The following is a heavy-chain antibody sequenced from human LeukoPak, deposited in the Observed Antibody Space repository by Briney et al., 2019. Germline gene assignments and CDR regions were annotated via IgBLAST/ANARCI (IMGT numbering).Heavy chain of an antibody. CDR3: ARGGATRPFDY. Sequence: GGSLRLSCAASGFTVSSNYMSWVRQAPGKGLEWVSVIYSGASTYYADPVKGRFTISRDNSKNTLYLQMNSLRAEDTAVYSCARGGATRPFDYWGQGTLVTVSS. CDR1: GFTVSSNY. D-gene: IGHD1-26*01. J-gene: IGHJ4*02. V-gene: IGHV3-53*01. CDR2: IYSGAST.